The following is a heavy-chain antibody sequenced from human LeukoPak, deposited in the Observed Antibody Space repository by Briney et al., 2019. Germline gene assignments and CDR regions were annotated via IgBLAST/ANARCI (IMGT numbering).Heavy chain of an antibody. CDR2: IKPDGSEK. CDR3: ATAWAIFGVVFDY. CDR1: GFGFSSYW. Sequence: GGSLRLSCAASGFGFSSYWMSWVRQAPGKGLEWVANIKPDGSEKYYVDSVKGRFTISRDNAKNSLYLQMNSLRAEDTAVYYCATAWAIFGVVFDYWGQGTLVTVSS. J-gene: IGHJ4*02. D-gene: IGHD3-3*01. V-gene: IGHV3-7*01.